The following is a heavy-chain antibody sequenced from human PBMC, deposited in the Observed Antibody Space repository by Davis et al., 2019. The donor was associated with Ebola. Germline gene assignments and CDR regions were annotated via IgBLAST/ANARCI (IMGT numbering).Heavy chain of an antibody. CDR3: ARTFNKYYYDSSGYYTMYYFDY. J-gene: IGHJ4*02. V-gene: IGHV4-34*01. D-gene: IGHD3-22*01. Sequence: SETLSLTCAVYGGSFSGYYWSWIRQPPGKGLEWIGEINHSGSTNYNPSLKSRVTISVDTSKNQFSLKLSSVTAADTAVYYCARTFNKYYYDSSGYYTMYYFDYWGQGTLVTVSS. CDR2: INHSGST. CDR1: GGSFSGYY.